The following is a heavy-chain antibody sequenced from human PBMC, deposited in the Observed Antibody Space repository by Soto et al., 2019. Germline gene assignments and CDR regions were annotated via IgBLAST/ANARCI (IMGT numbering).Heavy chain of an antibody. CDR3: AREVATITDYYYGMDV. Sequence: PGGSLRLSCAASGFTFSSYSMNWVRQAPGKGLEWVSSISSSSSYIYYADSVKGRFTISRDNAKNSLYLQMNSLRAEDTAVYYCAREVATITDYYYGMDVWGQGTTVTVSS. V-gene: IGHV3-21*01. CDR1: GFTFSSYS. D-gene: IGHD5-12*01. CDR2: ISSSSSYI. J-gene: IGHJ6*02.